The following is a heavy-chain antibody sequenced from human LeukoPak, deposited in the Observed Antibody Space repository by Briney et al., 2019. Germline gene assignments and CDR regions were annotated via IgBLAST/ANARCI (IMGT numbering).Heavy chain of an antibody. J-gene: IGHJ4*02. CDR1: GFTFSSYE. V-gene: IGHV3-48*03. CDR2: ISSSGSTI. D-gene: IGHD3-10*01. Sequence: GGSLRLSCAASGFTFSSYEMNWVRQAPGKGLEWVSYISSSGSTIYYADSVKGRFTISRDNAKNSLYLQMNSLRAEDTAVYYCARGGYYSPFDYWGQRTLVTVSS. CDR3: ARGGYYSPFDY.